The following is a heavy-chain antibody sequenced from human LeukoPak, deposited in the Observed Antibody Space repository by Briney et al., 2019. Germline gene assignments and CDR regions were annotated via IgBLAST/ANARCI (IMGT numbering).Heavy chain of an antibody. CDR3: ATVVRRSSWYFDH. J-gene: IGHJ4*02. Sequence: GGSLRLSCAASGFTFSSSAMSWVRQTPGKGLEWVSAISASGDSTFYADSVKGRFTFSRDNSKNTLYLQMNSLRAEDTAVYYCATVVRRSSWYFDHWGQGTLVTVSS. V-gene: IGHV3-23*01. CDR1: GFTFSSSA. D-gene: IGHD6-13*01. CDR2: ISASGDST.